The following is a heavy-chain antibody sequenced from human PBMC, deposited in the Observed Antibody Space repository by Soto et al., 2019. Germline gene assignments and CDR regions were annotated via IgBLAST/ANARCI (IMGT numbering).Heavy chain of an antibody. CDR2: IRSKAYGGTT. V-gene: IGHV3-49*04. D-gene: IGHD5-18*01. CDR3: TREVGYSYGLDY. Sequence: GGSLRLSCTASGFTFGDYAMSWVRQAPGKGLEWVGFIRSKAYGGTTEYAASVKGRFTISRDDSKSIAYLQMNSLKTEDTAVYYCTREVGYSYGLDYWGQGTLVTVSS. CDR1: GFTFGDYA. J-gene: IGHJ4*02.